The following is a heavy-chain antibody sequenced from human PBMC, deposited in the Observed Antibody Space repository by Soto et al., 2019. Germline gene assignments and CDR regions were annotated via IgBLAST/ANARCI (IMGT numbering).Heavy chain of an antibody. J-gene: IGHJ5*02. Sequence: SDTLSLTCTVSGASMNSYHWSWIRQPAGKGLEWIGHIHSSGSTNYNPSLKSRVTMSVDTSRNQFSLRLMSLTAADTAVYYCARDQGVAAAGITWFDPWGQGSLVTVSS. D-gene: IGHD6-13*01. CDR3: ARDQGVAAAGITWFDP. CDR2: IHSSGST. V-gene: IGHV4-4*07. CDR1: GASMNSYH.